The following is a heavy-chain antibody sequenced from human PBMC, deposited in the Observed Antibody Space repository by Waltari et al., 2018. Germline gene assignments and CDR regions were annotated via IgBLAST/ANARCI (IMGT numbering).Heavy chain of an antibody. Sequence: QVQLVQSGPEVKKPGASVKVSCKASGYTFTDYIIHWVGQAPGQGLEWMGWISDYDGNINYAQKVQDRVTMTTDTSATTAYMELRSLRSDDAAVYYCARRRRIAVTDSEAFYFDYWGQGTLVTVSS. V-gene: IGHV1-18*04. J-gene: IGHJ4*02. CDR1: GYTFTDYI. CDR2: ISDYDGNI. D-gene: IGHD6-19*01. CDR3: ARRRRIAVTDSEAFYFDY.